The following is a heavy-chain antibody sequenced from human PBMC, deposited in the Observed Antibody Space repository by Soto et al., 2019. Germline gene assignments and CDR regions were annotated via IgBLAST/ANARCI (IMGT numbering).Heavy chain of an antibody. CDR1: GFTVSGNY. V-gene: IGHV3-53*01. J-gene: IGHJ5*02. CDR2: IFSGDNT. Sequence: EVQLVESGGGLIQPGGSLRLSCAASGFTVSGNYITRVRQAPGKGLEWVSVIFSGDNTYYSDSVKGRFTISRDNSKNTVYLQMNRLRGDDTAVYFCATGLTLPVRPSFDTWGQGTLLTVSS. D-gene: IGHD2-21*02. CDR3: ATGLTLPVRPSFDT.